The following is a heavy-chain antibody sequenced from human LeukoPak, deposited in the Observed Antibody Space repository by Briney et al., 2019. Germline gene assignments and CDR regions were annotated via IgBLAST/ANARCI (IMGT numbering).Heavy chain of an antibody. J-gene: IGHJ4*02. CDR1: GVSISSSSYD. CDR3: ARHFDT. CDR2: VSHSGNT. Sequence: SETLSLTCTVSGVSISSSSYDWGWIRQPPGKGLEWIGSVSHSGNTDYNPSLKSRVTMSIDTSKNHFSLRMNSVTAADTAVYYCARHFDTWGQGTLVTVSS. V-gene: IGHV4-39*01.